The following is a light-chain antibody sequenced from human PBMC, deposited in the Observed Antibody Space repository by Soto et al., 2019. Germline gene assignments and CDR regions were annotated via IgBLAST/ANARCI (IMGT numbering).Light chain of an antibody. V-gene: IGKV3-20*01. CDR2: GAS. CDR3: QQYGSSPLT. Sequence: EIVMWQSPATLSVSPGERATLSCRASQSVSSYLAWYQQKPGQAPRLLIYGASNRATGIPDRFSGSGSGTDFSLTISRLEPEDFAVYYCQQYGSSPLTFGGGTKVDIK. J-gene: IGKJ4*01. CDR1: QSVSSY.